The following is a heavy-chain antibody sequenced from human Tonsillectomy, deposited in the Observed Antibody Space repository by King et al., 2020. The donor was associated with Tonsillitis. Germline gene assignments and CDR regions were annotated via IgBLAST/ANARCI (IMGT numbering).Heavy chain of an antibody. CDR3: AKGGGVYDSSGYYYSRAFDL. Sequence: VQLVESGGGLVQPGGSLRLSCAASGFTFSSYAMSWVRQAPGKGLEWVSTITSGGSTYYADSVKGRFTISRDNSKNTLYLQMNSLRSEDTAVYYCAKGGGVYDSSGYYYSRAFDLWGQGTMVTVSS. J-gene: IGHJ3*01. CDR2: ITSGGST. D-gene: IGHD3-22*01. V-gene: IGHV3-23*04. CDR1: GFTFSSYA.